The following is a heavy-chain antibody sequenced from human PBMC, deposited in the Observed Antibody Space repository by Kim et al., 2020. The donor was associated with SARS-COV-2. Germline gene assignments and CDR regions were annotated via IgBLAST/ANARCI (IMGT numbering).Heavy chain of an antibody. CDR1: GFAFSNYA. Sequence: GGSLRLSCAASGFAFSNYAMSWVRQVPGKRLEWVSSFSASGVAAYGDSVEGRFTTSRDNSKNILYLRMDSLRVEDTAMYYCVKNERRSEGSACESWGQGTLVTVSS. D-gene: IGHD2-15*01. CDR2: FSASGVA. CDR3: VKNERRSEGSACES. V-gene: IGHV3-23*01. J-gene: IGHJ5*02.